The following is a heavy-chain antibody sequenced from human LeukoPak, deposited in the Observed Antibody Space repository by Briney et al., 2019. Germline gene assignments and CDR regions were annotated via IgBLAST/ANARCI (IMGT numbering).Heavy chain of an antibody. Sequence: GGSLRLSCAASGFTFNSDWMSWVRQAPGEGLGWVANIKQDGSEKYYVDSVKGRFTISRDNAKNPLYLQMNSLRAEDTAVYYCARDQTKWEPLRRRDYYYMDVWGKGTTVTVSS. J-gene: IGHJ6*03. CDR3: ARDQTKWEPLRRRDYYYMDV. V-gene: IGHV3-7*01. D-gene: IGHD1-26*01. CDR2: IKQDGSEK. CDR1: GFTFNSDW.